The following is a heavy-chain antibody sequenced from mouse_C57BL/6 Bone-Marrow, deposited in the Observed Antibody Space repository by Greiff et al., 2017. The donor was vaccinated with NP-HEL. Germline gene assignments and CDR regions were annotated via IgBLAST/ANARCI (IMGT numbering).Heavy chain of an antibody. D-gene: IGHD2-14*01. CDR3: ARRGVLTWFAY. Sequence: VQLQESGAELARPGASVKLSCKASGYTFTSYGISWVKQRTGQGLEWIGEIYPRSGNTYYNEKFKGKATLTADKSSSTAYMELRSLTSEDSAVYFCARRGVLTWFAYWGQGTLVTVSA. J-gene: IGHJ3*01. CDR2: IYPRSGNT. V-gene: IGHV1-81*01. CDR1: GYTFTSYG.